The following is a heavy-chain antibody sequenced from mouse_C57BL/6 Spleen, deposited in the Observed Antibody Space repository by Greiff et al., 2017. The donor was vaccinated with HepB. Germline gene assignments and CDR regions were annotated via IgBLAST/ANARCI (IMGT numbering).Heavy chain of an antibody. CDR1: GYTFTSYW. J-gene: IGHJ2*01. V-gene: IGHV1-50*01. CDR3: ARRSNYNYFDY. CDR2: IDPSDSYT. D-gene: IGHD2-5*01. Sequence: QVQLQQPGAELVKPGASVKLSCKASGYTFTSYWMQWVKQRPGQGLEWIGEIDPSDSYTNYNQKFKGKATLTVDTSSSTAYMQLSSLTSEDSAVYYCARRSNYNYFDYWGQGTTLTVSS.